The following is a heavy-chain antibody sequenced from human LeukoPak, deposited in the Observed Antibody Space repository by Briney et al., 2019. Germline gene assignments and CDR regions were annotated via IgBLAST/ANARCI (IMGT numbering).Heavy chain of an antibody. D-gene: IGHD1-26*01. Sequence: GGSLRLSCTASGFTFSSYSMNWVRQAPGKGLEWVSAISSTSSYIYYADAVRGRFTVSRDNSKNTLYLKMNSLRAEDTAVYYCAKEGSNGDFDYWGQGTLVTVSS. CDR2: ISSTSSYI. J-gene: IGHJ4*02. CDR1: GFTFSSYS. V-gene: IGHV3-21*01. CDR3: AKEGSNGDFDY.